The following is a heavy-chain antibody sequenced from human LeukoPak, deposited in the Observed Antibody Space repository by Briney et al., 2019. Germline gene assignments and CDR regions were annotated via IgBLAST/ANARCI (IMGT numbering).Heavy chain of an antibody. V-gene: IGHV3-49*04. CDR3: SRAYSTGWLGINDY. Sequence: GGSLRLSCTASGFTFSDYAMTWVRQAPGKGLEWVGFIRNKANGGTADYAASVKGRFTISRDDSKPIAYLQMNSLKTEDTAVYFCSRAYSTGWLGINDYWGQGVLVTVSS. J-gene: IGHJ4*02. CDR2: IRNKANGGTA. D-gene: IGHD6-19*01. CDR1: GFTFSDYA.